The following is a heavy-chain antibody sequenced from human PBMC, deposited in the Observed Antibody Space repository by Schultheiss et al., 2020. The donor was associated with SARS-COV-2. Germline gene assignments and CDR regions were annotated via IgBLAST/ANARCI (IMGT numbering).Heavy chain of an antibody. Sequence: SETLSLTCIVSGDSISRYYWSWIRQPPGKGLEWIGEITHGGATNYNPSLKSRVTISVDKSKNQFSLKLSSVTAADTAVYYCARSPDISGGEFGYWGQGTLVTVSS. D-gene: IGHD2-15*01. V-gene: IGHV4-34*01. CDR2: ITHGGAT. CDR1: GDSISRYY. J-gene: IGHJ4*02. CDR3: ARSPDISGGEFGY.